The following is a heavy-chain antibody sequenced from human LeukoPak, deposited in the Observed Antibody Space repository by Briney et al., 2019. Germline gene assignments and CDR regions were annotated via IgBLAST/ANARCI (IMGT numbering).Heavy chain of an antibody. CDR3: ARVQRGYTYGNVDY. V-gene: IGHV1-69*13. CDR2: IIPIFGTA. CDR1: GGTFSSYA. J-gene: IGHJ4*02. Sequence: SVKVSCKASGGTFSSYAISWVRQAPGQGLEWMGGIIPIFGTANYAQKFQGRVTITADESTSTAYMELSSLRSDDTAVYYCARVQRGYTYGNVDYWGQGTLVTVSS. D-gene: IGHD5-18*01.